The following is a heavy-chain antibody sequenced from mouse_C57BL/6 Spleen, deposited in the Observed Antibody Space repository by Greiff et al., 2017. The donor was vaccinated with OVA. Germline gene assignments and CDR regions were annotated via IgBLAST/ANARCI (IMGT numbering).Heavy chain of an antibody. V-gene: IGHV1-22*01. J-gene: IGHJ2*02. CDR3: ARLDYDYDEGSDY. D-gene: IGHD2-4*01. Sequence: VLVKQSGPGLVKPGASVKMSCKASGYTFTDYNMHWVKQSPGKSLEWIGYINTNNGGTSYNQKFKGTATLTVNKSSSTVYMELRSLPSEDTAVYYCARLDYDYDEGSDYWGQGTSLTVSS. CDR2: INTNNGGT. CDR1: GYTFTDYN.